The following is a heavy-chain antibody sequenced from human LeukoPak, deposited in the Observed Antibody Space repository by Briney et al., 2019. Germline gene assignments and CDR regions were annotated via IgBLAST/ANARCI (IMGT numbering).Heavy chain of an antibody. V-gene: IGHV3-64*02. CDR2: INSNGDIT. J-gene: IGHJ4*02. Sequence: GGSLRLSCSASGFTFSSYAMHWVRQAPGKGLEYVSAINSNGDITDYADSVKGRFTISRDNSKNTLYLQMGSLRAEDLAVYYCARDFGLTGKVDYWGQGTLVTVSS. D-gene: IGHD1-20*01. CDR1: GFTFSSYA. CDR3: ARDFGLTGKVDY.